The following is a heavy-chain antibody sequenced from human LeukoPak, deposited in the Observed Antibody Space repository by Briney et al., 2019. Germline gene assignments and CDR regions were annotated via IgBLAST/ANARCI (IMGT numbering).Heavy chain of an antibody. CDR3: ARANNAGWFDY. D-gene: IGHD6-19*01. V-gene: IGHV3-7*04. J-gene: IGHJ4*02. Sequence: GGSLRLSCAASGFSFSGFWMTWVRQAPGRGLEWEANIKEDGSRNHCVDSVRGRFTISRDNAKNSLFLQTSSLRVEDTAVYYCARANNAGWFDYWGQGTLVTVSS. CDR1: GFSFSGFW. CDR2: IKEDGSRN.